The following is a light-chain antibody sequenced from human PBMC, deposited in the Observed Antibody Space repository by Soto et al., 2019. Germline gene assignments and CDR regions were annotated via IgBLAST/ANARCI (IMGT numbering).Light chain of an antibody. CDR2: DVI. CDR3: SSYTRSDTYV. Sequence: QSALTQPASVSGSPGQWITISCTGTSSDAVGYNYVSWYQQHPGIAPKLMISDVINRHSGVSNRFSGSKSGNLASLTISGLQAEDEADYYCSSYTRSDTYVVGTGTKVTV. V-gene: IGLV2-14*03. CDR1: SSDAVGYNY. J-gene: IGLJ1*01.